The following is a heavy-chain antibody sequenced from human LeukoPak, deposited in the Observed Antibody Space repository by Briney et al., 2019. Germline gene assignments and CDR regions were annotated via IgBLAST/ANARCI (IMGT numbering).Heavy chain of an antibody. CDR2: ISGSGGLT. CDR1: GFTFSNYA. V-gene: IGHV3-23*01. J-gene: IGHJ4*02. CDR3: AKGMGAYCDGDCSSRTFDY. Sequence: GGSLRLSCAPSGFTFSNYAMSWVRQVPGKGLELVSIISGSGGLTDYADSVRGRITISRDNSKNTLYLQMSSLRAEDTAIYYCAKGMGAYCDGDCSSRTFDYWGQGTLVTVSS. D-gene: IGHD2-21*02.